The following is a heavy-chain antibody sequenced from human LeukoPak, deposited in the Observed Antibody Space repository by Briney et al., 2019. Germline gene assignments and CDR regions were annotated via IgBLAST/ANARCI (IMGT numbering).Heavy chain of an antibody. CDR1: GFTFSSYS. J-gene: IGHJ3*02. V-gene: IGHV3-48*04. Sequence: GGSLRLSCAASGFTFSSYSMNWVRQAPGKGLEWGSYISSSSSTIYYADSVKGRFTISRDNAKNSLYLQMNSLRAEDTAVYYCARSPVVRGGIAFDIWGQGTMVTVSS. CDR3: ARSPVVRGGIAFDI. CDR2: ISSSSSTI. D-gene: IGHD2-2*01.